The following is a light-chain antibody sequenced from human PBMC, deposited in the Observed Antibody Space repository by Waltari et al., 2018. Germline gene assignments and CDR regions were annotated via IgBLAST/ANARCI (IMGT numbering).Light chain of an antibody. V-gene: IGKV1-5*03. CDR3: MQGTHPPQT. CDR2: KAS. Sequence: DIQMTQSPSTLSASVGDRVTITCRASQSISSWLAWYQQKPGKAPKLLIYKASSLESGVPSRFSGSGSGTDFTLRISRVEAEDVGVYYCMQGTHPPQTFGGGTKVEIK. CDR1: QSISSW. J-gene: IGKJ4*01.